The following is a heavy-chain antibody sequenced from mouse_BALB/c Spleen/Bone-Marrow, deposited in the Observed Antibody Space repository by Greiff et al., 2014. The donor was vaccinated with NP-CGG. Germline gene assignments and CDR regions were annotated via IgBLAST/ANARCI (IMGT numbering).Heavy chain of an antibody. CDR2: IDPANGDT. D-gene: IGHD1-1*01. J-gene: IGHJ1*01. Sequence: VQLQQSGSELVKPGASVKLSCAASGFNFKDTYMHWVKQRPEQGLEWIGRIDPANGDTKYDPKFQGKATITADTSSNTAYLQLSSLTSEDTAVYDCTRPSFYYGSSYWYFDVWGAGTTVTVSS. V-gene: IGHV14-3*02. CDR1: GFNFKDTY. CDR3: TRPSFYYGSSYWYFDV.